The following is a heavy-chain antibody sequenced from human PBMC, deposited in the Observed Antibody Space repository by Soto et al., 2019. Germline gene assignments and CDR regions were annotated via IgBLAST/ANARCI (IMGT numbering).Heavy chain of an antibody. Sequence: SETLSLTCTVSGGSISSISYYWGWIRQPPGKGLEWIGSIYYSGSTYYNPSLKSRVTISVDTPKNQFSLKLSSVTAADTAVYYCAKGLSNCSGGSCYLRWGQGTLVTVSS. CDR2: IYYSGST. V-gene: IGHV4-39*01. CDR3: AKGLSNCSGGSCYLR. D-gene: IGHD2-15*01. J-gene: IGHJ4*02. CDR1: GGSISSISYY.